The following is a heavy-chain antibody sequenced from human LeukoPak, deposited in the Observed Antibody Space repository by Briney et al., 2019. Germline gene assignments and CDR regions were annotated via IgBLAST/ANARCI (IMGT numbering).Heavy chain of an antibody. CDR2: ISSSGSTI. CDR1: GFTFSSHE. D-gene: IGHD1-26*01. Sequence: QPGGSLRLSCAASGFTFSSHEMNWVRQAPGKGLEWVSYISSSGSTIYYADSVKGRFTISRDNAKNSLYLQMNSLRAEDTAVYYCARHSGSYRCFDYWGQGTLVTVSS. V-gene: IGHV3-48*03. CDR3: ARHSGSYRCFDY. J-gene: IGHJ4*01.